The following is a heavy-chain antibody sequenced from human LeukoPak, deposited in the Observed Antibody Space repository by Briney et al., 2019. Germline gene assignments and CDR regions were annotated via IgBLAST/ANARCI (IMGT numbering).Heavy chain of an antibody. CDR1: GFYFNPYW. D-gene: IGHD2-21*01. CDR3: AREYYSSFDY. CDR2: ISHDGYST. J-gene: IGHJ4*02. Sequence: GESLRLSCVASGFYFNPYWMAWVRQAPGKGLEWVATISHDGYSTFYVDSVRGRFSISRDNAQNSLFLQMSSLRVDDTAVYYFAREYYSSFDYWGQGALVTVSS. V-gene: IGHV3-7*01.